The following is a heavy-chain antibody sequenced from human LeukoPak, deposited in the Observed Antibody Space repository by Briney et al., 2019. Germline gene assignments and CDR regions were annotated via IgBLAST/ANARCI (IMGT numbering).Heavy chain of an antibody. D-gene: IGHD6-6*01. V-gene: IGHV3-13*01. Sequence: GGSLRLSCAASGFTFSSYDMHWVRQATGKGLEWVSAIGTAGDTCYPGSVKGRFTISRENAKNSLYLQMNSLRAGDTAVYYCARGGSSSSRYYYYYMDVWGKGTTVTVSS. CDR2: IGTAGDT. J-gene: IGHJ6*03. CDR1: GFTFSSYD. CDR3: ARGGSSSSRYYYYYMDV.